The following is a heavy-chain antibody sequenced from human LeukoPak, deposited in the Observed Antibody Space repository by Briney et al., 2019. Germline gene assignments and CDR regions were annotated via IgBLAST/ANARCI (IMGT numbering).Heavy chain of an antibody. V-gene: IGHV1-2*02. D-gene: IGHD3-22*01. Sequence: ASVKVSFKTSGYTFTGYYMHWVRQAPGQGLEWMGWINPNSGGTNYAYRFSGRGTITRDRSISTAYMGLSRLRSDDSAVYYCARYFYESSGSSSDAYDIWGQGTMVTVSS. CDR2: INPNSGGT. CDR1: GYTFTGYY. J-gene: IGHJ3*02. CDR3: ARYFYESSGSSSDAYDI.